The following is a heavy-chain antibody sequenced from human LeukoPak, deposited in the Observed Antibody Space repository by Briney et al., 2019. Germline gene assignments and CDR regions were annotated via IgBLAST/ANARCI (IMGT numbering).Heavy chain of an antibody. Sequence: PGGSRRLSWAAAGFTFSSYGMCWVRQAPGKGLEWVAFIRYVGSNKYYADSGKGRFSIARGNSKNTMYLQLNSLRAEDTAVYYCAKDGEMATNYYYYYMDLWGKGTTVTISS. J-gene: IGHJ6*03. V-gene: IGHV3-30*02. CDR1: GFTFSSYG. CDR3: AKDGEMATNYYYYYMDL. D-gene: IGHD5-24*01. CDR2: IRYVGSNK.